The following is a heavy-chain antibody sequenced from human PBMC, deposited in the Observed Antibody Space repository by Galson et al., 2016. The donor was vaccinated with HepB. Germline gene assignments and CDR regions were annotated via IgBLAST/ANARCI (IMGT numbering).Heavy chain of an antibody. CDR3: STHKCVGTCYVYLGMDV. J-gene: IGHJ6*02. V-gene: IGHV4-39*01. CDR1: GGSLTTSSPF. CDR2: INSSGTP. D-gene: IGHD2-15*01. Sequence: TLSLTCKVSGGSLTTSSPFWGWTRQPPGKGLEWIGSINSSGTPYDKPSLMSRVTMSVDTSTNQLSLKLSSVTAADTAVYYCSTHKCVGTCYVYLGMDVWGPGTTVTVSS.